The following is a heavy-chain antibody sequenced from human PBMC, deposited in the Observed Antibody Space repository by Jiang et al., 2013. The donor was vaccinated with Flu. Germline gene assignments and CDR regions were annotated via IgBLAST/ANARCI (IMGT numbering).Heavy chain of an antibody. CDR2: XFFSGST. J-gene: IGHJ4*02. Sequence: SLTCTVSGGSISSGDYYWSWIRQPPGKGLEWIGYXFFSGSTYYKPSLKSRITISLDTSKNQFSLKMNSVTAADTAVYYCARGISLGGVIAYDYWGQGTLVTVSS. V-gene: IGHV4-30-4*08. D-gene: IGHD3-16*02. CDR3: ARGISLGGVIAYDY. CDR1: GGSISSGDYY.